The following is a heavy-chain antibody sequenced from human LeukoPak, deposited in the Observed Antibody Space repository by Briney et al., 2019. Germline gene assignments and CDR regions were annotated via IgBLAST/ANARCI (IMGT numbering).Heavy chain of an antibody. CDR2: ISSSSSYI. V-gene: IGHV3-21*01. Sequence: GESLKISCAASGFTFSSYSMNWVRQAPGKGLEWVSSISSSSSYIYYADSVKGRFTISRDNAKNSLYLQMNSQRAEDTAVYYCARADSSGWSTYWGQGTLVTASS. CDR1: GFTFSSYS. J-gene: IGHJ4*02. D-gene: IGHD6-19*01. CDR3: ARADSSGWSTY.